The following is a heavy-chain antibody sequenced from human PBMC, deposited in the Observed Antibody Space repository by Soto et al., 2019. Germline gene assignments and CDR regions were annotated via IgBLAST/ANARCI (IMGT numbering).Heavy chain of an antibody. CDR3: AHRYYDFWSDPGGFDP. D-gene: IGHD3-3*01. J-gene: IGHJ5*02. V-gene: IGHV2-5*01. CDR1: GFSLSTSGVG. CDR2: IYWNDDK. Sequence: SGPTLVNPTQTLTLTCTFSGFSLSTSGVGVGWIRQPPGKALEWLALIYWNDDKRYSPSLKSRLTITKDTSKNQVVPTMTNMDPVDTATYYCAHRYYDFWSDPGGFDPWGQGTLVTVAS.